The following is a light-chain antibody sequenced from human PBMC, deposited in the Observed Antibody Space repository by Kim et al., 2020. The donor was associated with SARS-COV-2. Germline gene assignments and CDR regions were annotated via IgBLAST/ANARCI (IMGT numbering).Light chain of an antibody. CDR3: QQYSASPYT. Sequence: DIVMTQSSDSLAVSLGDRATIICKSSQSVLCGSSNQNSLAWYQHRPGQPPKLLIHGASTRASGVPARFSGSGSGTDFSLIISSLQPEDVAVYYCQQYSASPYTFGQGTKLEI. CDR2: GAS. J-gene: IGKJ2*01. CDR1: QSVLCGSSNQNS. V-gene: IGKV4-1*01.